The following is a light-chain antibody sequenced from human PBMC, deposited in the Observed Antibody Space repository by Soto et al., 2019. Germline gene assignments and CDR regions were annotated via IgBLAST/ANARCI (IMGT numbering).Light chain of an antibody. J-gene: IGLJ1*01. V-gene: IGLV1-44*01. Sequence: QPVLTQPPSASGTPGQRVTISCSGSSTNIGSNTVNWYQQLRGAAPKLLIQSNNQRPSGVPDRFSGSQSGSSASLAISGLQSEDEADYYCAVRDDSLNGYVFGTGTKLTVL. CDR1: STNIGSNT. CDR2: SNN. CDR3: AVRDDSLNGYV.